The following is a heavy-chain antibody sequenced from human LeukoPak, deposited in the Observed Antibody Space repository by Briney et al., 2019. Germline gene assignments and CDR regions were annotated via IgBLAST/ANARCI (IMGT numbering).Heavy chain of an antibody. Sequence: PSETPSLTCTVSGGSISSYYWSWIRQPPGKGLEWIGYIYYSGSTNYNPSLKSRVTISVDTSKNQFSLKLSSVTAADTAVYYCARTYYGGNYMDVWGKGTTVTVSS. V-gene: IGHV4-59*01. CDR1: GGSISSYY. CDR3: ARTYYGGNYMDV. D-gene: IGHD4-23*01. CDR2: IYYSGST. J-gene: IGHJ6*03.